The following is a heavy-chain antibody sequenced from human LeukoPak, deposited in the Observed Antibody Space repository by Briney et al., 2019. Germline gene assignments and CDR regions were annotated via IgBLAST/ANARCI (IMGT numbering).Heavy chain of an antibody. CDR1: GFTYSNHW. J-gene: IGHJ4*02. Sequence: GGSLRLSCAASGFTYSNHWMHWVRQVPGEGLVWVSRIHRNGTTTNYADSVKGRFTISRDNARDTLFLQMNNLRVEDTAFYYCARARPDGSSYFDYWGQGILVTVSS. CDR3: ARARPDGSSYFDY. CDR2: IHRNGTTT. V-gene: IGHV3-74*01.